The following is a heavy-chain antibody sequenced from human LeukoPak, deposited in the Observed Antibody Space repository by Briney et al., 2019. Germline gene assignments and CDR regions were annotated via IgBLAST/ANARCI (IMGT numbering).Heavy chain of an antibody. CDR1: GFTFSSYG. CDR2: IWYDGSNK. V-gene: IGHV3-33*01. J-gene: IGHJ6*02. Sequence: PGGSLRLSSAASGFTFSSYGMHWVRQAPGKGLEWVAVIWYDGSNKYYADSVKGRFTISRDNYKNTLYLQLNSLRAEDTAVYYCARAATTIGYYYYGMGVWGQGTTVTVSS. CDR3: ARAATTIGYYYYGMGV. D-gene: IGHD5-12*01.